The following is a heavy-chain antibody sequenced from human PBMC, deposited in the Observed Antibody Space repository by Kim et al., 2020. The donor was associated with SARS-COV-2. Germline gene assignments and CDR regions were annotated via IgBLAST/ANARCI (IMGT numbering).Heavy chain of an antibody. Sequence: GGSLRLSCVASGFTFSSYGMYWVRQAPGKGLEWVAVISNDGSNKYYADSVKGRFTISRDNSKNTLYLQMNSLRAEYTAVYYCARDRLYGSGSYIDYWGQGTLVTVSS. J-gene: IGHJ4*02. CDR3: ARDRLYGSGSYIDY. CDR2: ISNDGSNK. CDR1: GFTFSSYG. V-gene: IGHV3-33*05. D-gene: IGHD3-10*01.